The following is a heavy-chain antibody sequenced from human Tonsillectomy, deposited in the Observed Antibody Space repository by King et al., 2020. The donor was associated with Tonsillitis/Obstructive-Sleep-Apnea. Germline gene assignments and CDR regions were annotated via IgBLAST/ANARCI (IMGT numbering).Heavy chain of an antibody. D-gene: IGHD3-3*01. CDR2: INPSGGST. J-gene: IGHJ5*02. CDR1: GYTFTSYY. CDR3: ARDPVRTIFGVVNWFDP. V-gene: IGHV1-46*01. Sequence: VQLVQSGAEVKKPGASVKGSCKASGYTFTSYYMHWVRQAPGQGLEWMGIINPSGGSTSYAQKFQGRVTMTRDTSTSTVYMELSSLRSEDTAVYYCARDPVRTIFGVVNWFDPWGQGTLVTVSS.